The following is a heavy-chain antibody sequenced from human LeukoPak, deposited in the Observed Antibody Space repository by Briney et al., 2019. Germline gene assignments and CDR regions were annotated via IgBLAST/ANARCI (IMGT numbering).Heavy chain of an antibody. CDR3: ARLSKDIVVVPAAIDLDY. D-gene: IGHD2-2*01. CDR1: GYTFTSYG. CDR2: ISAYNGNT. Sequence: GASVKVSCKASGYTFTSYGISWVRQAHGQGLEWMGWISAYNGNTNYAQKLQGRVTMTTDTSTSTAYMELRSLRSDDTAVYYCARLSKDIVVVPAAIDLDYWGQGTLVTVSS. J-gene: IGHJ4*02. V-gene: IGHV1-18*01.